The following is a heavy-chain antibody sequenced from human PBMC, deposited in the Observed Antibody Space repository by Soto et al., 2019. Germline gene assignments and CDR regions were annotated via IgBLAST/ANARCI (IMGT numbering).Heavy chain of an antibody. J-gene: IGHJ4*02. CDR1: GFSISDDTDY. D-gene: IGHD5-18*01. CDR3: ARDNGYSYGYTLDH. Sequence: SETLSLTCTVSGFSISDDTDYWGWIRQPPGKGLEWIGYIYYSGSTNYNPSLKSRVTISVDTSKNQFSLKLSSVTAADTAVYYCARDNGYSYGYTLDHWGQGTLVTVS. V-gene: IGHV4-61*01. CDR2: IYYSGST.